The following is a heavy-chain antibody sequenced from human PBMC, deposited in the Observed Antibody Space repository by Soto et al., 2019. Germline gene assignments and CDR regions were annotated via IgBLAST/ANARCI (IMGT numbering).Heavy chain of an antibody. D-gene: IGHD2-2*01. CDR3: AHRQGDIVVVPAAIVNPGAYRWNWFDP. J-gene: IGHJ5*02. CDR2: IYWNDDK. V-gene: IGHV2-5*01. CDR1: GFSLSTSGVG. Sequence: SGPTLVNPTQTLTLTCTFSGFSLSTSGVGVGWIRQPPGKALEWLALIYWNDDKRYSPSLKSRLTITKDTSKNQVVLTMNNMDPVDTATYYCAHRQGDIVVVPAAIVNPGAYRWNWFDPWGQGTLVTVSS.